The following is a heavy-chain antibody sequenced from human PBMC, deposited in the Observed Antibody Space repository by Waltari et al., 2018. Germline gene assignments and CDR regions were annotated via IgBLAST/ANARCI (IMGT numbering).Heavy chain of an antibody. CDR1: GYTLTELS. J-gene: IGHJ2*01. CDR3: ATGGGRSPYWYFDL. CDR2: VDPEDGEK. V-gene: IGHV1-24*01. D-gene: IGHD3-16*01. Sequence: QVQLVQSGAEVKKPGASVKVSCKVSGYTLTELSMHWVRQAPGKGLEWMGGVDPEDGEKIYAQKFQGRVNMTEDTSTDTAYMELSSLRSEDTAVYYCATGGGRSPYWYFDLWGRGTLVTVSS.